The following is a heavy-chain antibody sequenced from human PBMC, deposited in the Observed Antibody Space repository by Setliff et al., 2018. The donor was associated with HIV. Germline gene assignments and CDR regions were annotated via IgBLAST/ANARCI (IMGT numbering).Heavy chain of an antibody. J-gene: IGHJ6*03. CDR1: GYTLTSKG. V-gene: IGHV1-18*01. Sequence: WASVKVSCKASGYTLTSKGISWVRQAPGQGLEWMGWISTYNGNTNYAQKFKGRVTMTTDTSTSRAYMELRSLRSDDTAVYYCARGGDYMDVWGKGTTVTVSS. D-gene: IGHD3-16*01. CDR3: ARGGDYMDV. CDR2: ISTYNGNT.